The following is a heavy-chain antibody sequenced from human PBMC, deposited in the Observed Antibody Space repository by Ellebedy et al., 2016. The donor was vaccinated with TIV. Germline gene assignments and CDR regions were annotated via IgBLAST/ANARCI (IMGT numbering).Heavy chain of an antibody. J-gene: IGHJ4*02. CDR3: AKDQHYYDSSGYSDY. CDR2: IKQDGSEK. Sequence: GGSLRLSXAASGFTFSSYWMSWVRQAPGKGLEWVANIKQDGSEKYYVDSVKGRFTISRDNSKNTLYLQMNSLRAEDTAVYYCAKDQHYYDSSGYSDYWGQGTLVTVSS. D-gene: IGHD3-22*01. V-gene: IGHV3-7*01. CDR1: GFTFSSYW.